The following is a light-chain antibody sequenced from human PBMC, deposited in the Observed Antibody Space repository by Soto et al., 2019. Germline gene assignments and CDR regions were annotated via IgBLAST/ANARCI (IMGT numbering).Light chain of an antibody. V-gene: IGLV1-51*01. CDR2: DDS. Sequence: QAVVTQPPSVSAAPGQKVTISCSGSSSNIGSNYVSWYRHLPGTAPKLLIYDDSNRPSGIPDRFSGSKSGTSATLGITGLQTGDEADYYCGTWDSSLIAGVFGTGTKLTVL. CDR1: SSNIGSNY. J-gene: IGLJ1*01. CDR3: GTWDSSLIAGV.